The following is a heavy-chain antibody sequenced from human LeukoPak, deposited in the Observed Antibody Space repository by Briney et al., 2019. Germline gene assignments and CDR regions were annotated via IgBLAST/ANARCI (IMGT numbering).Heavy chain of an antibody. CDR3: ARVGMREAAAGPYGEV. Sequence: ASVKVSCKVSGYTLTELSMHWVRQAPGKGLEWMGGFDPEDGETIYAQKFQGRVTMTEDTSTDTAYMELSSLRSEDTAVYYCARVGMREAAAGPYGEVWGQGTLVTVSS. J-gene: IGHJ4*02. CDR1: GYTLTELS. CDR2: FDPEDGET. D-gene: IGHD6-13*01. V-gene: IGHV1-24*01.